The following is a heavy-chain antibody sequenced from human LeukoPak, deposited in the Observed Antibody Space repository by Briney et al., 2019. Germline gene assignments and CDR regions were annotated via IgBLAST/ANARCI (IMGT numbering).Heavy chain of an antibody. D-gene: IGHD3-10*01. CDR3: AKDLELWFGELTYYFDY. V-gene: IGHV3-23*01. Sequence: GGSLRLSRAASGFTFSSYAMSWGRQAPGKGLEWVSAISGSGGSTYYADSVKGRFTISRDNSKNTLYLQMNSLRAEDTAVYYCAKDLELWFGELTYYFDYWGQGTLVTVSS. CDR2: ISGSGGST. CDR1: GFTFSSYA. J-gene: IGHJ4*02.